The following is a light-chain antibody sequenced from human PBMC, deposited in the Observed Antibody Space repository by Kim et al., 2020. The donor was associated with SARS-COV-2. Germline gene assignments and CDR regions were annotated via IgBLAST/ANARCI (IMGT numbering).Light chain of an antibody. CDR3: AIWYSNTWV. Sequence: FTCTLRSHIKVNTYTIYWYQQKPGSLPHYLLRFKSASNNQQGSGGPSRFSGSKDASTNAGLLLISGLQPEDEADYYCAIWYSNTWVFGGGTQLTVL. CDR2: FKSASNN. CDR1: SHIKVNTYT. V-gene: IGLV5-39*01. J-gene: IGLJ3*02.